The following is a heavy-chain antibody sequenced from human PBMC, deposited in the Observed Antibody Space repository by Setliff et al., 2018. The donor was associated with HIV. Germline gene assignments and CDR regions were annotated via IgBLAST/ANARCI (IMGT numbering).Heavy chain of an antibody. CDR1: GGSISSSGYY. CDR2: MYYRGST. V-gene: IGHV4-39*01. Sequence: SETLSLTCTVSGGSISSSGYYWGWIRQPPGKGLEWIGNMYYRGSTYYNPSLKSRVIISVDTSKNQFSLRLTSVTAADTAVYYCARVRSYGSAYDAFDVWGPGTMVTVSS. J-gene: IGHJ3*01. CDR3: ARVRSYGSAYDAFDV. D-gene: IGHD3-10*01.